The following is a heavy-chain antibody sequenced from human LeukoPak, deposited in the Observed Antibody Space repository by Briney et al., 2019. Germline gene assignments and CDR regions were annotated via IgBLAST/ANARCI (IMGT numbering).Heavy chain of an antibody. Sequence: GGSLRLSCTASGFTFSNHGMHWVRQAPGKGLEWVAFIRYDGITKYYADSVKGRFTISRDNSKNTLYLQMNSLRPEDTAVYYCAETGSRGGTFRPSYYYYYMDVWGEGTTVTISS. CDR2: IRYDGITK. CDR3: AETGSRGGTFRPSYYYYYMDV. J-gene: IGHJ6*03. CDR1: GFTFSNHG. V-gene: IGHV3-30*02. D-gene: IGHD3-9*01.